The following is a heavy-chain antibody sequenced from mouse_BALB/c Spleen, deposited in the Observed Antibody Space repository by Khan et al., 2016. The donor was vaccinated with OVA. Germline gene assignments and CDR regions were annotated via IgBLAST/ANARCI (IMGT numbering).Heavy chain of an antibody. CDR1: GYSITSDYA. Sequence: VQLKESGPGLVKPSQSLSLTCTVTGYSITSDYAWNWIRQFPGNKLEWMGYISYSGDTAYNPSLKSRISITRDNAKNPFFLQLTSVPTEATAPFYWASMILYYYGSNFEGYYIDYWGQGTTLTVSS. CDR3: ASMILYYYGSNFEGYYIDY. D-gene: IGHD1-1*01. J-gene: IGHJ2*01. V-gene: IGHV3-2*02. CDR2: ISYSGDT.